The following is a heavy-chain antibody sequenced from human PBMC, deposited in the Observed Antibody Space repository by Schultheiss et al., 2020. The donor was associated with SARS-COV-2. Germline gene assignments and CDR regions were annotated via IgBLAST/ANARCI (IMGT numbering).Heavy chain of an antibody. CDR1: GYSISSGYS. CDR3: ARVSGDGGKNPVGPYYYYGMDV. Sequence: SQTLSLTCAVSGYSISSGYSWGWIRQPPGKGLEWIGSIYHSGNTNYNPSLKSRVTMSVDMSRNQFSLRLSSVTAADTAVYYCARVSGDGGKNPVGPYYYYGMDVWGQGTTVTVSS. D-gene: IGHD4-23*01. CDR2: IYHSGNT. J-gene: IGHJ6*02. V-gene: IGHV4-38-2*01.